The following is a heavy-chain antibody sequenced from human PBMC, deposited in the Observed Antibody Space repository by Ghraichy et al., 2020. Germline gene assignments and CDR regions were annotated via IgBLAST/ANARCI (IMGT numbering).Heavy chain of an antibody. Sequence: GSLRLSCAVYGGSFSGYYWSWIRQPPGKGLEWIGEINHSGSTNYNPSLKSRVTISVDTSKNQFSLKLSSVTAADTAVYYCARGAARGPFYYYDSSGYYRVNFDYWGQGTLVTV. V-gene: IGHV4-34*01. CDR2: INHSGST. D-gene: IGHD3-22*01. CDR3: ARGAARGPFYYYDSSGYYRVNFDY. CDR1: GGSFSGYY. J-gene: IGHJ4*02.